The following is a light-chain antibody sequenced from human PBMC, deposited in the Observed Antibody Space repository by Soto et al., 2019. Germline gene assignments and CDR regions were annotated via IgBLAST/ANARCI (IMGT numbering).Light chain of an antibody. CDR3: QKYSDYWT. CDR1: QSISTW. Sequence: DIQMTQSPSTLSASVGDRVTITCRASQSISTWLAWYQQKPGKAPKLLIYDASSLQSGVPSRFSGSGSGTEFTLTISSLQPDDLATYYCQKYSDYWTFGQGTKVDIK. CDR2: DAS. J-gene: IGKJ1*01. V-gene: IGKV1-5*01.